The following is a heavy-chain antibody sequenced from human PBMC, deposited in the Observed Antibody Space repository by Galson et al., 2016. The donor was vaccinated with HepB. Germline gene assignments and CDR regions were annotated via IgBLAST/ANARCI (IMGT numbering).Heavy chain of an antibody. CDR1: GFTFSAFA. J-gene: IGHJ4*02. V-gene: IGHV3-23*05. CDR3: ARKQGIVARRGDSFDY. CDR2: IGISDYDR. D-gene: IGHD6-19*01. Sequence: SLRLSCAASGFTFSAFALNWVRQTPGKGLEWVARIGISDYDRRYADSVRGRFTISRDNFKDILYLEMTGLRAEDTALYYCARKQGIVARRGDSFDYWGQGTLATVSS.